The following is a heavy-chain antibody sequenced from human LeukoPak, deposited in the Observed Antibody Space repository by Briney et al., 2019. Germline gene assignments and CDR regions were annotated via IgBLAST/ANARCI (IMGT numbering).Heavy chain of an antibody. CDR1: GYTFTSYG. V-gene: IGHV1-18*01. D-gene: IGHD2-21*01. Sequence: ASVKVSCKASGYTFTSYGISWVRQAPGQGLEWMGWMNPNSGNTGYAQKLQGRVTMTTDTSTSTAYMELRSLRSDDTAVYYCARQGDKSGDAFDIWGQGTMVTVSS. CDR3: ARQGDKSGDAFDI. CDR2: MNPNSGNT. J-gene: IGHJ3*02.